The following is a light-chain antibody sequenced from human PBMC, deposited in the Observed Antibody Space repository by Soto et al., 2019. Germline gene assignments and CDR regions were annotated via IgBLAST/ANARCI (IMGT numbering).Light chain of an antibody. CDR1: QAIRND. Sequence: AIQMTQSPSSLSAFVGDTVTITCRASQAIRNDLAWYQQKPGKAPKSLIYAVSYLQNGVPSRFSGSGSGTDFTLTISSLKPEEFATYYCLQDYNYPYTFGQGTKLEI. CDR2: AVS. J-gene: IGKJ2*01. V-gene: IGKV1-6*02. CDR3: LQDYNYPYT.